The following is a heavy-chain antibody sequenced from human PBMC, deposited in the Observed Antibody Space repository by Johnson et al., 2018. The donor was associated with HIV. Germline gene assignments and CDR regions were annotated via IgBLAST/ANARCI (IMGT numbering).Heavy chain of an antibody. CDR2: IRSKADGETT. J-gene: IGHJ3*02. CDR1: GFTVSSNY. Sequence: VQLVESGGGLIQPGGSLRLSCAASGFTVSSNYMSWVRQAPGRGLEWVGRIRSKADGETTDLAAPVKGRFIISRDDSRSMMYLQMNSLRPEDTAVYYCAKEGAWKLELRGGDAFDIWGQGTMVTVSS. D-gene: IGHD1-7*01. CDR3: AKEGAWKLELRGGDAFDI. V-gene: IGHV3-15*01.